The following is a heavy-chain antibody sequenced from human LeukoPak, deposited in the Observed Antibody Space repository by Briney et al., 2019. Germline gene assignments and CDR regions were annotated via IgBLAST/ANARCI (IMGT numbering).Heavy chain of an antibody. D-gene: IGHD1-26*01. CDR2: IKQDGSEK. CDR1: GFTFSNYW. CDR3: AKEPIVGATTLFYYFDY. J-gene: IGHJ4*02. Sequence: GGSLRLSCAASGFTFSNYWMIWVRQAPGKGLEWVANIKQDGSEKYYVDSVKGRFTISRDNAKNSLYLQMNSLRAEDTALYYCAKEPIVGATTLFYYFDYWGQGTLVTVSS. V-gene: IGHV3-7*03.